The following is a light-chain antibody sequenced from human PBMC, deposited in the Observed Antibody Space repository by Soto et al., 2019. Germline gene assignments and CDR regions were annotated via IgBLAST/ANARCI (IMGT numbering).Light chain of an antibody. V-gene: IGKV1-5*01. J-gene: IGKJ2*01. Sequence: EIDMSQSASSLCTSVGNRFTITCRARQRIQQYLAWWPQKTGKAPNVLIYNASILESGVPSRVRVMGSGTEVSLTVTSLPADDVAPYYGQQYSSYSETCGQGTKVDI. CDR2: NAS. CDR1: QRIQQY. CDR3: QQYSSYSET.